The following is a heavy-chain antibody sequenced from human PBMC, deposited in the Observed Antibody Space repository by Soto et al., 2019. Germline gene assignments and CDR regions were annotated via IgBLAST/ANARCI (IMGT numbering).Heavy chain of an antibody. CDR2: IRSKANKYAT. J-gene: IGHJ4*02. V-gene: IGHV3-73*02. CDR3: TGPNDGDYPTFDY. Sequence: EVLLVESGGGLVQPVGSLKLSCAASGFTFSDSAIHWVRQTSGTWLEWVGRIRSKANKYATVYAASLEGRFTISRDDAKNTAHLRMNSLKTEDTAVYYCTGPNDGDYPTFDYWGQGTLVIVSS. CDR1: GFTFSDSA. D-gene: IGHD4-17*01.